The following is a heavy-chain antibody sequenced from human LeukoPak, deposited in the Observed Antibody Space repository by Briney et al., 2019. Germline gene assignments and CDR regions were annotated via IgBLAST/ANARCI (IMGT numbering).Heavy chain of an antibody. CDR1: GFTFSGYA. V-gene: IGHV3-30-3*01. D-gene: IGHD3-16*01. J-gene: IGHJ4*02. CDR2: ISYDGSNK. Sequence: PGGSLRLSCAASGFTFSGYAMHWVRQAPGKGLEWVAVISYDGSNKYYADSVKGRFTISRDNSKNTLYLQMNSLRAEDTAVYYCARDPSNTFGFDYWGQGTLVTVSS. CDR3: ARDPSNTFGFDY.